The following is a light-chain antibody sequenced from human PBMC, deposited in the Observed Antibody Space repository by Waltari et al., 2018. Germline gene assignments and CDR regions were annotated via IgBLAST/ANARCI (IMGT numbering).Light chain of an antibody. V-gene: IGKV3-20*01. CDR3: QQYDGLVVT. CDR1: QYITGGW. J-gene: IGKJ4*01. Sequence: EIVLTQSPGTLSLSPGERVILSCRASQYITGGWMTWYHQKPGQEPRLLIYAASNRAPGVPDRFSGSGSGTDFTLTISRLEPEDSGVYYCQQYDGLVVTFGGGTKVEIK. CDR2: AAS.